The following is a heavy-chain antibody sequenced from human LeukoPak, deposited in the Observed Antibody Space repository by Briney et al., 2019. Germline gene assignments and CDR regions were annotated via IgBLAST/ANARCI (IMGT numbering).Heavy chain of an antibody. CDR1: GGSISSSSYY. CDR3: ARQFCGGDCYSYYFDY. CDR2: IYYSGST. Sequence: SETLSLTCTVSGGSISSSSYYWGWIRQPLGKGLEWIGSIYYSGSTYYNPSLKSRVTISVDTSKDQFSLKLSSVTAADTAVYYCARQFCGGDCYSYYFDYWGQGTLVTVSS. J-gene: IGHJ4*02. D-gene: IGHD2-21*02. V-gene: IGHV4-39*01.